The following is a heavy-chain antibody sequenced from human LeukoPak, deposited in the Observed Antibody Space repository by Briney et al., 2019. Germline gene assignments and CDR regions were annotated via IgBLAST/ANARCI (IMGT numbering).Heavy chain of an antibody. CDR1: GGSISSGDYY. J-gene: IGHJ4*02. Sequence: PSETLSLTCTVSGGSISSGDYYWSWIRQPPGKGLEWIGYIYYSGSTYYNPSLKSRVTISVDTSKNQFSLKLSSVTAADTAVYYCARLGLSSSSWYPFDYWGQGTLVTVSS. CDR3: ARLGLSSSSWYPFDY. V-gene: IGHV4-30-4*01. D-gene: IGHD6-13*01. CDR2: IYYSGST.